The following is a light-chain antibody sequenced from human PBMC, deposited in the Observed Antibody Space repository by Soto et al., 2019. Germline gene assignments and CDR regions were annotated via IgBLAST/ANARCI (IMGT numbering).Light chain of an antibody. V-gene: IGKV3-11*01. CDR1: QSVTTF. Sequence: EIVLPQSQATLSLSPGERATLSFRASQSVTTFLAWYQQKPGQAPRLLLYDASGRATGTPARFSGSGSGTAFTLTISSLEPEDFALYYCQQRSTWPTFGQGTRLEI. CDR3: QQRSTWPT. J-gene: IGKJ5*01. CDR2: DAS.